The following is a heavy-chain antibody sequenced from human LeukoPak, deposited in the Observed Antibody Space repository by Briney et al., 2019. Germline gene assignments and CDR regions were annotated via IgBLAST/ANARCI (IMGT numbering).Heavy chain of an antibody. CDR1: GESFSGYY. J-gene: IGHJ4*02. D-gene: IGHD5-12*01. V-gene: IGHV4-34*01. CDR2: INHSGST. CDR3: ARVATIAGLDY. Sequence: SETLSLTCAVSGESFSGYYWSWIRQPPGKGLEWIGEINHSGSTNYNPSLKSRVTISVDTSKNQFSLKLSSVTAADTAVYYCARVATIAGLDYWGQGTLVTVSS.